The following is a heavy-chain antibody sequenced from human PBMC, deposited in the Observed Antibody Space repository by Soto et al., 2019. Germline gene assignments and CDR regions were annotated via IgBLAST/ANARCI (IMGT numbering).Heavy chain of an antibody. J-gene: IGHJ3*02. V-gene: IGHV4-59*08. Sequence: QVQLQESGPGLVKPSKTLSLTCTVSGGSISSYYWSWIRQPPGKGLEWIGYIYYSGSTNYNPSLKSRVTIPVDTSKNQSSLKLSSVTAADTAVYYCARRYGSCFDIWGQGTMVTVSS. CDR3: ARRYGSCFDI. D-gene: IGHD3-10*01. CDR2: IYYSGST. CDR1: GGSISSYY.